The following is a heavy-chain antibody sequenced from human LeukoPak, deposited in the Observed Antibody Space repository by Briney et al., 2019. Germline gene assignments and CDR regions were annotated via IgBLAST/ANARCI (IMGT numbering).Heavy chain of an antibody. CDR2: ISTTTGST. V-gene: IGHV3-23*01. Sequence: GGSLRLSCAAYGFTFSTYALSWVRQAPGKGLEWVSAISTTTGSTHHADYVKGRFTISRDNSKDTLYLQMNSLRAEDTAVYYCAKARRGEGWYSDHDHWGQGTLVTVSS. CDR1: GFTFSTYA. D-gene: IGHD6-19*01. CDR3: AKARRGEGWYSDHDH. J-gene: IGHJ4*02.